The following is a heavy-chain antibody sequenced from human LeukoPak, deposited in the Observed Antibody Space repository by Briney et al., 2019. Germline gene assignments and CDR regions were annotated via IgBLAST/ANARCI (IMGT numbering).Heavy chain of an antibody. Sequence: SETLSLTCTVSGGSISSGGYYWSWIRQPPGKGLEWIGEINHSGSTNYNPSLKSRVTISVDTSKNQFSLKLSSVTAADTAVYYCARGRSLWGQGTLVTVSS. CDR1: GGSISSGGYY. J-gene: IGHJ4*02. V-gene: IGHV4-39*07. CDR2: INHSGST. CDR3: ARGRSL.